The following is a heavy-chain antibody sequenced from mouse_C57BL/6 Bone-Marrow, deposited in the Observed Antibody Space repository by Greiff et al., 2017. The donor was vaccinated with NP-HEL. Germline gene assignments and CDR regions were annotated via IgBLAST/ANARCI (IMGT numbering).Heavy chain of an antibody. CDR1: GYTFTDYE. J-gene: IGHJ4*01. CDR2: IDPETGGT. CDR3: TKGSSYYAMDY. V-gene: IGHV1-15*01. D-gene: IGHD1-1*01. Sequence: VQLKESGAELVRPGASVTLSCKASGYTFTDYEMHWVKQTPVHGLEWIGAIDPETGGTAYNQKFKGKAILTADKSSSTAYMELRSLTSEDSAVYYCTKGSSYYAMDYWGQGTSVTVSS.